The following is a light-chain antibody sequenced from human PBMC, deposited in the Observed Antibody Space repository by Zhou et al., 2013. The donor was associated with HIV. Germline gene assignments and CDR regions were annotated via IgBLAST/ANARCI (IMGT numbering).Light chain of an antibody. CDR2: END. CDR3: VTWDSSLSAVV. V-gene: IGLV1-51*02. CDR1: TSNIGHYY. J-gene: IGLJ2*01. Sequence: QSVLTQPPSVSAAPGQKVTISCSGTTSNIGHYYVSWYRHLPGTAPKLLIHENDKRPSGIPDRFSGSKSAASATLGITGLQTGDEADYYCVTWDSSLSAVVFGGGTKLTAL.